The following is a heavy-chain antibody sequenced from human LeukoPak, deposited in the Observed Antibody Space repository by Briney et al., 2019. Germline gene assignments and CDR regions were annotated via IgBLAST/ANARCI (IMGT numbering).Heavy chain of an antibody. Sequence: GGSLRLSCAASGFTFSSYAMHWVRQAPGKGLEWVAVISYDGSNKYYADSVKGRFTISRDNSKNTLYLQMNSLRAEDTAVYYCAREAYYDSSGYYGIFDYWGQGTLVTVSS. CDR1: GFTFSSYA. V-gene: IGHV3-30-3*01. J-gene: IGHJ4*02. CDR3: AREAYYDSSGYYGIFDY. D-gene: IGHD3-22*01. CDR2: ISYDGSNK.